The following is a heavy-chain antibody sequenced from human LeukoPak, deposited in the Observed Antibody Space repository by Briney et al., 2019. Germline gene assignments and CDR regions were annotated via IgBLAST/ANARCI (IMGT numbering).Heavy chain of an antibody. Sequence: GGSLRLSCAASGFNFNNYNMNWVRQAPGKGLEWVSYITLSSSTTYYADSVKGRFTISRDNSKNTLYLQMNSLRAEDTAVYYCAKDRRTEYSSSPDYWGQGTLVTVSS. J-gene: IGHJ4*02. CDR2: ITLSSSTT. CDR3: AKDRRTEYSSSPDY. D-gene: IGHD6-6*01. CDR1: GFNFNNYN. V-gene: IGHV3-48*01.